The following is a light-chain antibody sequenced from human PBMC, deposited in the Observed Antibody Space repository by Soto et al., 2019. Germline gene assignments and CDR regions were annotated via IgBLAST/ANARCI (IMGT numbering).Light chain of an antibody. CDR3: QQSYSTPTWT. V-gene: IGKV2-28*01. CDR2: AAS. J-gene: IGKJ1*01. CDR1: QSLLHSNGYNY. Sequence: DIVMTQSPLSLPVTPGEPSSISFRSSQSLLHSNGYNYLNWFVQKPGQSPQLLIYAASSLQSGVPSRFSGSGSGTDFTLTISSLQPEDFATYYCQQSYSTPTWTFGQGTKVDIK.